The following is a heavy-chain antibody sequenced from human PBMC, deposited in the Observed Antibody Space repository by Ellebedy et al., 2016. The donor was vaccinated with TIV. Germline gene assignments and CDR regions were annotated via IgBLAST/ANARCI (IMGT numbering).Heavy chain of an antibody. D-gene: IGHD1-14*01. CDR2: ISFSSSVV. V-gene: IGHV3-48*04. J-gene: IGHJ4*02. Sequence: GESLKISCAASGFTFSQHSMYWVRQAPGKGLEWVSFISFSSSVVYYADSVRGRFTISRDNAKNSLFLQMESLTVEDTAVYYCAKGNAIPGPEPLDFWGQGTLVTVSS. CDR1: GFTFSQHS. CDR3: AKGNAIPGPEPLDF.